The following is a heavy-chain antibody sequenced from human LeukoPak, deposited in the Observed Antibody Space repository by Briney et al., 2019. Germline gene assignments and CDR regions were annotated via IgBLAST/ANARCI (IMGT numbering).Heavy chain of an antibody. CDR1: GFTVSNNY. J-gene: IGHJ4*02. V-gene: IGHV3-66*01. D-gene: IGHD3-10*01. CDR3: ASAFYSGYTAGVDY. CDR2: LFDDGTT. Sequence: GGSLRPSCAASGFTVSNNYMSWVRQAPGKGLEWVSVLFDDGTTYYADSVKGRFTISRDNSKNTLFLQMHSLRAEDTAVYYCASAFYSGYTAGVDYWGQGTLVTVSS.